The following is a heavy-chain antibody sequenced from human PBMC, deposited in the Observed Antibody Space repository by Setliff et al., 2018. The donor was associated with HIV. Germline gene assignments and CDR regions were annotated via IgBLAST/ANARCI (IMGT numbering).Heavy chain of an antibody. Sequence: SETLSLTCTVSGYSISSGYYWGWIRQPPGKGLEWIGSIYHSGSSYYNPSLKSRVTISVDTSKNQFSLKLSSVTAADTAVYYCAGSGGYYDSSGKMRDYWGQGTLVTVSS. CDR3: AGSGGYYDSSGKMRDY. CDR1: GYSISSGYY. CDR2: IYHSGSS. J-gene: IGHJ4*02. V-gene: IGHV4-38-2*02. D-gene: IGHD3-22*01.